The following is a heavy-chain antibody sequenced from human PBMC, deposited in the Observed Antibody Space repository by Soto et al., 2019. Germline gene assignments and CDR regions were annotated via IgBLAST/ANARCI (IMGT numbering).Heavy chain of an antibody. Sequence: QVQLQESGPGLVTPSETLSLTCTVSGDSVTSFYWSWIRQPPGKGLEWIGYISYSGRTNYNPSLKSRVTPSVDTSKNQLSLKLSSVTAADTAVYYCARDRHFYDSRGYYEANYGLDVWGHGTTVTVSS. CDR2: ISYSGRT. D-gene: IGHD3-22*01. J-gene: IGHJ6*02. CDR1: GDSVTSFY. CDR3: ARDRHFYDSRGYYEANYGLDV. V-gene: IGHV4-59*02.